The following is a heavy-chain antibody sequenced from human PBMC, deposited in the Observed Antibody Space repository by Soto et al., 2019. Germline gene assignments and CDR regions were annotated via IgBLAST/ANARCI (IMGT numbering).Heavy chain of an antibody. CDR1: GFTFSDYF. CDR2: ISSSDSTI. D-gene: IGHD3-3*01. J-gene: IGHJ4*02. Sequence: QVQLVESGGGLVKPEGSLRLSCPASGFTFSDYFMSWIRQAPGKGLEWVSSISSSDSTIYYADSVKGRFTISRDNSKNSLYLQMTSLRAEDTAVYYCARWGGDDFGSGYYSVYWGQGPLVTVSS. V-gene: IGHV3-11*01. CDR3: ARWGGDDFGSGYYSVY.